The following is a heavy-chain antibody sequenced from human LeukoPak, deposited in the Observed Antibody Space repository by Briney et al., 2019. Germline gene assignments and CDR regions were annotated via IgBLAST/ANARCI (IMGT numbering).Heavy chain of an antibody. V-gene: IGHV4-4*02. J-gene: IGHJ4*02. CDR1: GGSISSSNW. Sequence: SETLSLTCAISGGSISSSNWWSWVRQPPGKGLEWIGEISHSGSTNYNPSFKSRITISVDTSKNQFSLKLSSVTAADTAVYYCARGFKGFGVVIMAYFDYWGQGTLVTVSS. CDR2: ISHSGST. D-gene: IGHD3-3*01. CDR3: ARGFKGFGVVIMAYFDY.